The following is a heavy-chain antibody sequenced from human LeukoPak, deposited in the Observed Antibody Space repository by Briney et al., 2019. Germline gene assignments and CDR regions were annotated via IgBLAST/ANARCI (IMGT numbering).Heavy chain of an antibody. CDR1: GVSIDTYY. CDR3: ARAVSEKGAELDY. Sequence: SETLSLTCTVWGVSIDTYYGSWLRQPPGKGREGIGYVYYSGSINYNPSLTSRVSISVDPSKNHFSLKLSSVTAADTAMYYCARAVSEKGAELDYWGQGTLVTVSS. J-gene: IGHJ4*02. CDR2: VYYSGSI. V-gene: IGHV4-59*01.